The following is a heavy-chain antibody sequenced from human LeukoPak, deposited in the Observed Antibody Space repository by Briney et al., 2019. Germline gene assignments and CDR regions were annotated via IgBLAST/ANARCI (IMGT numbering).Heavy chain of an antibody. V-gene: IGHV1-8*01. CDR3: ARGRRHYDFWSGYYRNYYFDY. Sequence: ASVKVSCKASGYTFTSYDINWVRQATGQGLEWMRWMNPNSGNTGYAQKFQGRVTTTRNTSISTAYMELSSLRSEDTAVYYCARGRRHYDFWSGYYRNYYFDYWGQGTLVTVSS. CDR1: GYTFTSYD. CDR2: MNPNSGNT. J-gene: IGHJ4*02. D-gene: IGHD3-3*01.